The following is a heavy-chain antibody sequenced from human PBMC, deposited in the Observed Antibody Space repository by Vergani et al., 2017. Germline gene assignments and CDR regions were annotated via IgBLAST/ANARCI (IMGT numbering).Heavy chain of an antibody. Sequence: QVQLVQSGAEVKKPGASVKVSCKASGYTFTGYYMHWVRQAPGQGLEWMGWINPNSGGTNYAQKFRGRVTMTRDTSISTAYMELSRLRSDDTAVYYCARERAATRSGYYRDRSEVYGMDVWGQGTTVTVSS. CDR2: INPNSGGT. V-gene: IGHV1-2*02. J-gene: IGHJ6*02. D-gene: IGHD3-3*01. CDR3: ARERAATRSGYYRDRSEVYGMDV. CDR1: GYTFTGYY.